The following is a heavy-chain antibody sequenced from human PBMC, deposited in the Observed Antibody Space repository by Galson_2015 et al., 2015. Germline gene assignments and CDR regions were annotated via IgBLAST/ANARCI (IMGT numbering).Heavy chain of an antibody. J-gene: IGHJ6*02. CDR1: GGSISSYY. V-gene: IGHV4-59*01. CDR2: IYYSGST. Sequence: SETLSLTCTVSGGSISSYYWSWIRQPPGKGLEWIGYIYYSGSTNYNPSLKSRVTISVDTSKNQFSLKLSSVTAADTAVYYCARDRSSYCSGGSCYYYHGMDVWGQGTTVTVSS. D-gene: IGHD2-15*01. CDR3: ARDRSSYCSGGSCYYYHGMDV.